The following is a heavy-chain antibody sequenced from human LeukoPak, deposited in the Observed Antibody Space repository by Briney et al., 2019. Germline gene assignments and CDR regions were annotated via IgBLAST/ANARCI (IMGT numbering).Heavy chain of an antibody. CDR2: INLHSGDT. Sequence: GASVKVSCTASGYTFTAYYMHWVRQAPGQGLEWMGWINLHSGDTNYSQKFQDRVTMTRDTSISTAYMELSSLRSDDMAVYYCARWASATTSVDSWGQGTLVTVSS. D-gene: IGHD2/OR15-2a*01. V-gene: IGHV1-2*02. CDR1: GYTFTAYY. CDR3: ARWASATTSVDS. J-gene: IGHJ4*02.